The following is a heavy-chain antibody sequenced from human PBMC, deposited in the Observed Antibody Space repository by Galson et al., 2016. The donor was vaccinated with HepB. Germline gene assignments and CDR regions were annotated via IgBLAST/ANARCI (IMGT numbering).Heavy chain of an antibody. V-gene: IGHV1-24*01. CDR1: GYTLTALS. CDR2: FDPEDGET. J-gene: IGHJ4*02. Sequence: SVKVSCKVSGYTLTALSMHWVRQAPGKGPEWMGGFDPEDGETIYAQKFQGRVTMTEDTSTDTAYMELSSLRSDDTAVYYFATGPVSFDYWGQGTLVTVSS. CDR3: ATGPVSFDY.